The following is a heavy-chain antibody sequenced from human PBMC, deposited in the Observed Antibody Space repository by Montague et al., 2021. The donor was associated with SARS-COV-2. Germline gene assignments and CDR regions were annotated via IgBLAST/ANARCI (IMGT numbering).Heavy chain of an antibody. D-gene: IGHD3-3*01. V-gene: IGHV4-59*01. CDR3: ARGPYHYDFWSGYYYYYMDV. CDR2: IYYSGST. Sequence: SETLSLTCTVSGGSISSYYWSWIRQPPGKGLEWIGYIYYSGSTNYNPSLKSRVTISVDTSKNQFSLKLSSVTAADTAVYYCARGPYHYDFWSGYYYYYMDVWGKGTTVTVSS. J-gene: IGHJ6*03. CDR1: GGSISSYY.